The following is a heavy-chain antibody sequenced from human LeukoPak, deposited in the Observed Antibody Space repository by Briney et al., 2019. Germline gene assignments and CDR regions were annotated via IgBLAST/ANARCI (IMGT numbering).Heavy chain of an antibody. CDR2: FDPEDGET. J-gene: IGHJ6*02. CDR1: GYTLTELS. D-gene: IGHD1-26*01. Sequence: ASVKVSCKVSGYTLTELSMHWVRQAPGKGLEWMGGFDPEDGETIYAQKFQGRVTMTEDTSTDTAYMELSSLRSEDTAVYYCATGWYSGSYGPSGGMDVWGQGTTVTVSS. V-gene: IGHV1-24*01. CDR3: ATGWYSGSYGPSGGMDV.